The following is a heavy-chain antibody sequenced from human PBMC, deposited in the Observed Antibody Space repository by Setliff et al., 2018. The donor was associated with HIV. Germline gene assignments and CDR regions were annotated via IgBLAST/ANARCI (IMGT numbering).Heavy chain of an antibody. D-gene: IGHD7-27*01. CDR2: ILDSGST. CDR1: GASISSGGYY. CDR3: ARVPNWGSAPFACDV. J-gene: IGHJ3*01. Sequence: PSETLSLTCTVSGASISSGGYYWNWIRQLPGKGLEWIGYILDSGSTYYNPSLRGRLSMSIDTSANQFSVELTSVTAADTALYFCARVPNWGSAPFACDVWGLGTMVTVSS. V-gene: IGHV4-31*03.